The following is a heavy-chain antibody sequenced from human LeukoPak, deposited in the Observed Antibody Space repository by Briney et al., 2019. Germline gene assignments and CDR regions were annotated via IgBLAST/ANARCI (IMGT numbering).Heavy chain of an antibody. Sequence: GASVKVSCKASGYTFTSYYMYWVRRAPGQGLEWMGIINPSGGSTSYAQKFQGRVTMTRDTSTSTVYMELSSLRSEDTAVYYCATYSEASYYYYYGMDVWGKGTTVTVSS. D-gene: IGHD2-15*01. CDR2: INPSGGST. V-gene: IGHV1-46*01. CDR1: GYTFTSYY. CDR3: ATYSEASYYYYYGMDV. J-gene: IGHJ6*04.